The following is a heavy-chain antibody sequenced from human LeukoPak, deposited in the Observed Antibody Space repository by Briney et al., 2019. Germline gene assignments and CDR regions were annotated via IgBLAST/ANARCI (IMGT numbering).Heavy chain of an antibody. V-gene: IGHV3-53*01. Sequence: GGSLRLSCAASGFTVSSNYMSWVRQAPGKGLEWVSVIYSGGSTYYADSVKGRFTISRDNSKNTLYLQMNSLRAEDTAVYYCARDSSGMYYFDYWGQGTLVTVSS. CDR1: GFTVSSNY. CDR3: ARDSSGMYYFDY. J-gene: IGHJ4*02. CDR2: IYSGGST. D-gene: IGHD3-22*01.